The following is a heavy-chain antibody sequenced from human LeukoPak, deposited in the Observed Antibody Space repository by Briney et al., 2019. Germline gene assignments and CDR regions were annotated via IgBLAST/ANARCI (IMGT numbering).Heavy chain of an antibody. V-gene: IGHV1-69*01. CDR2: ITPIFGTA. J-gene: IGHJ5*02. CDR3: ARDVSTMVRGVIIPWFDP. CDR1: GGTFSSYA. D-gene: IGHD3-10*01. Sequence: RGASVKVSCKASGGTFSSYAISWVRQAPGQGLEWMGGITPIFGTANYAQKFQGRVTITADESTSTAYMELSSLRSEDTAVYYCARDVSTMVRGVIIPWFDPWGQGTLVTVSS.